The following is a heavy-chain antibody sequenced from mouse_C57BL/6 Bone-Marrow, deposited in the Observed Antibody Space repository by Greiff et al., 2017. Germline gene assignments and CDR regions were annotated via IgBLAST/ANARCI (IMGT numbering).Heavy chain of an antibody. Sequence: EVKLEESGGDLVKPGGSLKLSCAASGFTFSSYGMSWVRQTPDKRLEWVATISSGGSYTYYPDSVKGRFTISRDNAKNTLYLQMSSLKSEDTAMYYCARQITSFGYWGQGTTLTVSS. CDR2: ISSGGSYT. D-gene: IGHD1-1*01. CDR1: GFTFSSYG. V-gene: IGHV5-6*02. J-gene: IGHJ2*01. CDR3: ARQITSFGY.